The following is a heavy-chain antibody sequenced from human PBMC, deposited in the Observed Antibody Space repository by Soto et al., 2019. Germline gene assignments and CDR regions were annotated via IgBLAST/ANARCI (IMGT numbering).Heavy chain of an antibody. CDR1: GFTFSSYG. CDR3: AKPSSDFCSGYYHPFDG. J-gene: IGHJ4*02. CDR2: IWYDGSSK. D-gene: IGHD3-3*01. Sequence: QVKLVESGGGVVQPGRSLRLSCAVSGFTFSSYGMHWVRQAPGKGLEWVALIWYDGSSKFYADSVKGRFTISRDNSKNTRTVEMSSLRAEDTAMYYCAKPSSDFCSGYYHPFDGWGQGTLVTVSS. V-gene: IGHV3-33*06.